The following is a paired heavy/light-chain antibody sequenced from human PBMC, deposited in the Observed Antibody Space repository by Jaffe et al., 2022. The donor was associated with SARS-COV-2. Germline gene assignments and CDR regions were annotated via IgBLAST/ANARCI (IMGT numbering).Heavy chain of an antibody. V-gene: IGHV4-61*02. J-gene: IGHJ4*02. CDR1: GDSISSGFYY. Sequence: QVQLQESGPGLVKPSQTLSLTCTVSGDSISSGFYYWSWIRQPAGKGLEWIGRISTSGTTNYNPALKSRVTISVDTSKNQFSVNLSSVTAADTAVYYCARDTAGITAAGVYWGQGTLVTVSS. D-gene: IGHD6-13*01. CDR3: ARDTAGITAAGVY. CDR2: ISTSGTT.
Light chain of an antibody. V-gene: IGLV2-14*01. CDR3: SSYANSNAWV. Sequence: QSALTQPASVSGSPGQSITISCTGTASDVGAYNYVSWYQQYSGKAPRLMVYEVTNRPSGVPDRFSGSKSGNTASLTISGLRAEDEADYYCSSYANSNAWVFGGGTKVTVL. CDR2: EVT. J-gene: IGLJ3*02. CDR1: ASDVGAYNY.